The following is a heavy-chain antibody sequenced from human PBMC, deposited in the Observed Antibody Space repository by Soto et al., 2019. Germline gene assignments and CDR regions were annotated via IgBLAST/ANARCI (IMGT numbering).Heavy chain of an antibody. V-gene: IGHV4-30-2*01. D-gene: IGHD4-4*01. CDR2: IYHSGST. CDR1: GGCISSGGYS. CDR3: ASFGGAPNYYNWYDP. Sequence: PSETLSLTCAVSGGCISSGGYSWSWIRQPPGKGLEWIGYIYHSGSTYYNPSLKSRVTISVDRSKNQFSLKLGSVTAADTAVYYCASFGGAPNYYNWYDPWGQGTLVTVSS. J-gene: IGHJ5*02.